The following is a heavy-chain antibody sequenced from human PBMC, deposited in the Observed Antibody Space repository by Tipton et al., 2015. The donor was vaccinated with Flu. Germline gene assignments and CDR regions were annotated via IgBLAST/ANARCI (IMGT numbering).Heavy chain of an antibody. J-gene: IGHJ4*02. CDR1: GGPISSSSFY. D-gene: IGHD4-17*01. V-gene: IGHV4-39*02. Sequence: TLSLTCTVSGGPISSSSFYWGWIRQPPGKGLEWIGNFYYSGNTFYNPSLNSRVTISVDTSQNHISLKLSSVTAADTAVYYCARVSTVTTAIGYWGQGTLVTVSS. CDR3: ARVSTVTTAIGY. CDR2: FYYSGNT.